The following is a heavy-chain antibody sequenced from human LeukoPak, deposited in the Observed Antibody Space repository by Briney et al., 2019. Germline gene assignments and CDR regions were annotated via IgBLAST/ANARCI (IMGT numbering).Heavy chain of an antibody. V-gene: IGHV3-74*01. Sequence: GGSLRLSCAASGFTFSSYWTHCVRQAPGKGLVWASRINSDGSSTSYADSVKGRFTISRDNAKNTLYLQINSLRAEDTAVYYCARRPSSGSYYEDWFDPWGQGTLVTVSS. CDR3: ARRPSSGSYYEDWFDP. D-gene: IGHD1-26*01. CDR2: INSDGSST. CDR1: GFTFSSYW. J-gene: IGHJ5*02.